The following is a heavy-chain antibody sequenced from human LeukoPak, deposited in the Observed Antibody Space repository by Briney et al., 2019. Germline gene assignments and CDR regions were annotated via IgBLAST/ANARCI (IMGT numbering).Heavy chain of an antibody. CDR3: ARTPDIKDYYDSKFGI. V-gene: IGHV1-8*02. D-gene: IGHD3-22*01. CDR1: GGTFSSYA. Sequence: ASVKVSCKASGGTFSSYAISWVRQATGQGLEWMGWMNPNSGNTGYAQKFQGRVTMTRNTSISTAYMELSSLRSEDTAVYYCARTPDIKDYYDSKFGIWGQGTMVTVSS. CDR2: MNPNSGNT. J-gene: IGHJ3*02.